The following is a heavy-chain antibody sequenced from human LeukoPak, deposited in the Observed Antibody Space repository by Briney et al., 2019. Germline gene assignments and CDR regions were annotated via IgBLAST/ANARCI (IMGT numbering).Heavy chain of an antibody. Sequence: GESLKISCKGSGYSFTSYWISWVRQMPGKGLEWMGRTDPSDSYTNYSPSFQGHVTISADKSISTAYLQWSSLKASDTAMYYCARDGCSSTSCYSGWFDPWGQGTLVTVSS. D-gene: IGHD2-2*01. CDR2: TDPSDSYT. CDR1: GYSFTSYW. CDR3: ARDGCSSTSCYSGWFDP. V-gene: IGHV5-10-1*01. J-gene: IGHJ5*02.